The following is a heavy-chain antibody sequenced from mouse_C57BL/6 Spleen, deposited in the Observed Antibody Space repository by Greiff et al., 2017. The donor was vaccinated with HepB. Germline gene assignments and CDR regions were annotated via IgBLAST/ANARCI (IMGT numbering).Heavy chain of an antibody. D-gene: IGHD3-2*02. CDR2: IDPEDGET. V-gene: IGHV14-2*01. CDR1: GFNIKDYY. Sequence: EVKVEESGAELVKPGASVKLSCTASGFNIKDYYMHWVKQRTEQGLEWIGRIDPEDGETKYAPKFQGKATITADTSSNTAYLQLSSLTSEDTAVYYCARTAQAPIKAMDYWGQGTSVTVSS. J-gene: IGHJ4*01. CDR3: ARTAQAPIKAMDY.